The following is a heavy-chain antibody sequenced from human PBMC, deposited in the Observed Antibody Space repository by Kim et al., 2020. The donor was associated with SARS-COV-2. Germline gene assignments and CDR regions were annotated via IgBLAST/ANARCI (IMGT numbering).Heavy chain of an antibody. Sequence: GTPNYAESVKGRFIISRDNSKNPVFLQMSSLRDDDTAVFYCVRDRAASSWGQGTPVTVSS. CDR3: VRDRAASS. CDR2: GTP. J-gene: IGHJ5*02. D-gene: IGHD6-25*01. V-gene: IGHV3-64D*06.